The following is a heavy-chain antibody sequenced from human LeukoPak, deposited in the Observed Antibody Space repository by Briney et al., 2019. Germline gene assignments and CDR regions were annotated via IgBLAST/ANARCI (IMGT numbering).Heavy chain of an antibody. V-gene: IGHV1-18*01. J-gene: IGHJ6*03. D-gene: IGHD2-2*01. CDR2: ISAYNGNT. CDR1: GYTFTSYG. CDR3: ARSGYCSSTSCYGLGRYYYYMDV. Sequence: GASVKVSCKASGYTFTSYGISWVRQAPGQGLEWMGWISAYNGNTNYAQKLQGRVTMTTDTSTSTAYMELRSLRSDDTAVYYCARSGYCSSTSCYGLGRYYYYMDVWGKGTTVTGSS.